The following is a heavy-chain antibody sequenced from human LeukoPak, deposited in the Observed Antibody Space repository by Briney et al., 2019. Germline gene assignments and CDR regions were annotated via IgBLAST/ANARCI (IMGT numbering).Heavy chain of an antibody. CDR3: ATDMSSSLDYYYYYGMDV. Sequence: ASVKVSCKASGYTFTSYGITWARQAPGQGLEWMGWISSYNGNTNYAQKFQGRVTMTEDTSTDTAYMELSSLRSEDTAVYYCATDMSSSLDYYYYYGMDVWGQGTTVTVSS. D-gene: IGHD6-13*01. CDR1: GYTFTSYG. CDR2: ISSYNGNT. V-gene: IGHV1-18*01. J-gene: IGHJ6*02.